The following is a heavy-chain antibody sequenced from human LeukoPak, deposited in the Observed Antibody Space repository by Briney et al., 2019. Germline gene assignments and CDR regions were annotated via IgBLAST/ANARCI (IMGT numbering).Heavy chain of an antibody. CDR3: ARDTPNYDSSGYRSDAFDI. Sequence: ASVKVSCKASGYTFTSYGISWVPQAPGRGLEWMGWISAYNGNTNYAQKLQGRVTMTTDTSTSTAYMELRSLRSDDTAVYYCARDTPNYDSSGYRSDAFDIWGQGTMVTVSS. CDR2: ISAYNGNT. D-gene: IGHD3-22*01. CDR1: GYTFTSYG. J-gene: IGHJ3*02. V-gene: IGHV1-18*01.